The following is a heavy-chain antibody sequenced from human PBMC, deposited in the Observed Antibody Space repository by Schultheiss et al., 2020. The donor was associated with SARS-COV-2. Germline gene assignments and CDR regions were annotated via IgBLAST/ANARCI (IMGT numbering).Heavy chain of an antibody. CDR1: GGSISSGGYY. CDR3: ARXAXYYDCRGGXYYY. Sequence: SETLSLTCTVSGGSISSGGYYWGXXRXXXGXGLXXXXSXXTXGNTNYNPSLKSRVTMSVDTSKNQFSLKLSSVTAADTAVXXXARXAXYYDCRGGXYYY. J-gene: IGHJ6*01. CDR2: XXTXGNT. V-gene: IGHV4-39*07. D-gene: IGHD3-22*01.